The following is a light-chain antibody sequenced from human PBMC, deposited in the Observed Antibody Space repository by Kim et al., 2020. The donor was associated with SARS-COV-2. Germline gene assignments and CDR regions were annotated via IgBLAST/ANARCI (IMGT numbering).Light chain of an antibody. J-gene: IGLJ2*01. CDR3: NSRDNSGNHLL. Sequence: AWGQKVRITCQGDSLRSYYTSWDQQKAGQAPVLVIYGKNNRPSGIPDRFSGSRSGNTASLTITGAQAEDEADYYCNSRDNSGNHLLFGGGTKLTVL. V-gene: IGLV3-19*01. CDR1: SLRSYY. CDR2: GKN.